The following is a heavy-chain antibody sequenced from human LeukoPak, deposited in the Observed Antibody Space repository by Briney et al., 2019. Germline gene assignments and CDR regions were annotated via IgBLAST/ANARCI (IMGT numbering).Heavy chain of an antibody. CDR3: ARHGDLLSPFQT. D-gene: IGHD2-21*02. Sequence: SETLSLTCSVSGGSISSTSYYWGWIRQPPGKGLEWIGTINYSGSTYYNLSLKSQVTISVDTSKNQISLKLNSVTAADTAMYYCARHGDLLSPFQTWGQGTLVTVSS. V-gene: IGHV4-39*01. CDR2: INYSGST. CDR1: GGSISSTSYY. J-gene: IGHJ5*02.